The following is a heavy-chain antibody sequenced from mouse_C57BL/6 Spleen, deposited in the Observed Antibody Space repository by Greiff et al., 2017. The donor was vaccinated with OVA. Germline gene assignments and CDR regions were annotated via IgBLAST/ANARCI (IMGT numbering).Heavy chain of an antibody. J-gene: IGHJ1*03. CDR2: IYIGNGYT. CDR3: ARDYYYGSSYRYWYFDV. V-gene: IGHV1-58*01. Sequence: EVQLVESGAELVRPGSSVKMSCKTSGYTFTSYGINWVKQRPGQGLEWIGYIYIGNGYTEYNEKFKGKATLTSDTSSSTAYMQLSSLTSEDSAIYFCARDYYYGSSYRYWYFDVWGTGTTVTVSS. CDR1: GYTFTSYG. D-gene: IGHD1-1*01.